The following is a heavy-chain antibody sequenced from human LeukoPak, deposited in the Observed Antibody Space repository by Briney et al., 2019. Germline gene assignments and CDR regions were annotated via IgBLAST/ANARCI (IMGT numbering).Heavy chain of an antibody. J-gene: IGHJ5*02. Sequence: PSETLSLTCTVSGYSISSGYYWGWIRQPPGKGLEWIGSIYHSGSTYYNPSLKSRVTISVNTSKNQFSLKLSSVTAADTAVYYCARRGSYYGYIAWFDPWGQGTLVTVSS. CDR2: IYHSGST. CDR3: ARRGSYYGYIAWFDP. D-gene: IGHD1-26*01. V-gene: IGHV4-38-2*02. CDR1: GYSISSGYY.